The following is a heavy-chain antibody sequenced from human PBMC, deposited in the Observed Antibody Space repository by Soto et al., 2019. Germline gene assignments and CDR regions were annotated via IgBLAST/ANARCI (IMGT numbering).Heavy chain of an antibody. Sequence: EVQLVESGGVVVQPGGSLRLSCAASGFTFDDYAMHWVRQAPGKGLEWVSLISWDGGSTYYADSVKGRFTISRDNSKNSLYLQMNSLRAEDTALYYCAKGDSSGYYSHDYGDGAPAGIDYWGQGTLVTVSS. V-gene: IGHV3-43D*04. CDR1: GFTFDDYA. D-gene: IGHD3-22*01. CDR2: ISWDGGST. CDR3: AKGDSSGYYSHDYGDGAPAGIDY. J-gene: IGHJ4*02.